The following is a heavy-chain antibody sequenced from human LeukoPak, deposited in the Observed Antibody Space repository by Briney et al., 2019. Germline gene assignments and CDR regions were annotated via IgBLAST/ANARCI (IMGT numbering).Heavy chain of an antibody. J-gene: IGHJ4*02. V-gene: IGHV3-7*01. Sequence: GGSLRLSCAAYGFTFSIYWMSWVRQAPGKGLEWVANIKQDGSEKYYVDSVKGRFTISRDNAKNSLYLQMNSLRAEDTAVYYCARDQDYYDSSGYYYCGTFDYWGQGTLVTVSS. D-gene: IGHD3-22*01. CDR2: IKQDGSEK. CDR3: ARDQDYYDSSGYYYCGTFDY. CDR1: GFTFSIYW.